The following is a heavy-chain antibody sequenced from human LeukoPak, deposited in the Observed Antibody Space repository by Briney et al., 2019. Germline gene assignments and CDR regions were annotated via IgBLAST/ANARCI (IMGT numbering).Heavy chain of an antibody. CDR1: GGTFSSYA. J-gene: IGHJ4*02. CDR3: ARGVSATAFDY. CDR2: IIPIFGTA. V-gene: IGHV1-69*06. D-gene: IGHD6-25*01. Sequence: SVKVSCKASGGTFSSYAISWVRQAPGQGLEWKGGIIPIFGTANYAQKFQGRVTITADKSTSTAYMELSSLRSEDTAVYYCARGVSATAFDYWGQGTLVTVSS.